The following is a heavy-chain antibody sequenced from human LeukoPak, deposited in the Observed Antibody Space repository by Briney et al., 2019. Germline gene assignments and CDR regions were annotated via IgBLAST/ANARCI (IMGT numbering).Heavy chain of an antibody. CDR2: ISSSSSYI. V-gene: IGHV3-21*01. Sequence: GGSLRLSCAASGFTFSSYSMNWVRQAPGKGLEWVSSISSSSSYIYYADSVKGRFTISRDNAKNSLYLQMNSMRAEDTAVYYCARESAMIVDYWGQGTLVTVSS. CDR3: ARESAMIVDY. D-gene: IGHD3-22*01. CDR1: GFTFSSYS. J-gene: IGHJ4*02.